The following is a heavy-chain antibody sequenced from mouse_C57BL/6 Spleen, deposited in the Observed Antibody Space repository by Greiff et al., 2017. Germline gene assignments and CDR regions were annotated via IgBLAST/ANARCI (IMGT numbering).Heavy chain of an antibody. J-gene: IGHJ2*01. CDR1: GYAFSSYW. CDR3: AREAGDYEGVYDY. D-gene: IGHD2-4*01. V-gene: IGHV1-80*01. Sequence: VKLMESGAELVKPGASVKISCKASGYAFSSYWMNWVKQRPGKGLEWIGQIYPGDGDTNYNGKFKGKATLTADKSSSTAYMQLSSLTSEDSAVYFCAREAGDYEGVYDYWGQGTTLTVSS. CDR2: IYPGDGDT.